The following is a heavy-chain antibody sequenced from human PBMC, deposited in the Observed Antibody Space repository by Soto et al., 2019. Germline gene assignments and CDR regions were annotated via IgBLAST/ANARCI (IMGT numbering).Heavy chain of an antibody. J-gene: IGHJ4*02. Sequence: EVQLVESGGGLVQPGRSLRLSCAASGFTFDDYAMHWVRQATGKGLEWVSGISWNSGSIGYADSVKGRFTISRDNAKNSLYLQMNSLRAEDTALYYCAKDNLYSSSWIDYWGQGTLVTVSS. CDR1: GFTFDDYA. V-gene: IGHV3-9*01. CDR2: ISWNSGSI. CDR3: AKDNLYSSSWIDY. D-gene: IGHD6-13*01.